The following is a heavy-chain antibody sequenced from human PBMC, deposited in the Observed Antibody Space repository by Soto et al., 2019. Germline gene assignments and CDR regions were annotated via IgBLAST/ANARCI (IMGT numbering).Heavy chain of an antibody. CDR1: GFTFSSYS. V-gene: IGHV3-21*01. Sequence: GGSLRLSCAASGFTFSSYSMNWVRQAPGKGLEWVSSISSSSSYIYYADSVKGRFTISRDNAKNSLYLQMNSLRAEDTAVYYCARDDDFWSGYYTDYFDYWGQGTLVTVSS. D-gene: IGHD3-3*01. CDR2: ISSSSSYI. CDR3: ARDDDFWSGYYTDYFDY. J-gene: IGHJ4*02.